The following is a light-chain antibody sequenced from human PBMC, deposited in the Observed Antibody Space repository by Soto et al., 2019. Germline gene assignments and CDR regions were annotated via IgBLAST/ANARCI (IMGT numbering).Light chain of an antibody. V-gene: IGKV1-27*01. CDR3: QRYKSAST. CDR1: HDISNY. J-gene: IGKJ5*01. Sequence: DIQMTQSPSSLSASVGDRVTITCRASHDISNYLAWYQQKPGEVPNLLVYAASTLQSGVPSRFGGSGSGTDFTLTISSLQPEDVATYYCQRYKSASTFGPGTRLEI. CDR2: AAS.